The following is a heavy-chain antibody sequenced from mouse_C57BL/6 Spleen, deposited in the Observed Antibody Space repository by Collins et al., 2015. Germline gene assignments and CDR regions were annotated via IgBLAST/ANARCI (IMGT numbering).Heavy chain of an antibody. V-gene: IGHV1-64*01. CDR1: GYTFTSYW. J-gene: IGHJ2*01. Sequence: QVQLQQPGAELVKPGASVKLSCKASGYTFTSYWMHWVKQRPGQGLEWIGMIHPNSGSTNYNEKFKSKATLTVDKSSSTAYMQLSSLTSEDSAVYYCAPITTVVEVDYWGQGTTLTVSS. CDR2: IHPNSGST. CDR3: APITTVVEVDY. D-gene: IGHD1-1*01.